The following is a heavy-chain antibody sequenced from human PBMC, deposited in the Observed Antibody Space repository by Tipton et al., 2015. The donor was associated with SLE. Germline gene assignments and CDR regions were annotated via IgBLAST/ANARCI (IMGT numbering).Heavy chain of an antibody. CDR2: MSSDESYK. CDR1: GITLSSYA. J-gene: IGHJ6*03. Sequence: SLRLSCAASGITLSSYAIYWVRQAPGKGLESVAVMSSDESYKYYADSVKGRFTISRDNSKNTLYLQMNSLRAEDTAVYYCARGRDCSSTSCQRGYSYYYMDVWGKGTTVTVSS. D-gene: IGHD2-2*01. CDR3: ARGRDCSSTSCQRGYSYYYMDV. V-gene: IGHV3-30*04.